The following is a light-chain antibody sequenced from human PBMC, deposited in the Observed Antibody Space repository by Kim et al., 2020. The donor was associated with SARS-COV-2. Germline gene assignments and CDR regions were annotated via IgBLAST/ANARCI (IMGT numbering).Light chain of an antibody. CDR3: GTWDSSLSAVV. V-gene: IGLV1-51*01. CDR2: DNN. J-gene: IGLJ2*01. CDR1: SSNIGNNY. Sequence: QKVTIACSGSSSNIGNNYVSWYQQLPGTAPKLLIYDNNKRPSGIPDRFSGSKSGTSATLGITGLQTGDEADYYCGTWDSSLSAVVFGGGTKLTVL.